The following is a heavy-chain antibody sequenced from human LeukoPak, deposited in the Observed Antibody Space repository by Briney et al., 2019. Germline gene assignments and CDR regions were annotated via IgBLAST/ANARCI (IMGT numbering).Heavy chain of an antibody. J-gene: IGHJ4*02. V-gene: IGHV3-49*04. CDR3: LYYYDSSGYYLPDH. CDR2: IRSKAYGGTT. D-gene: IGHD3-22*01. Sequence: GGSLRLSCTASGLTFGEYAMSWVREAPGKGLEWVGVIRSKAYGGTTEYAASVKGRFTISRDDSKSIAYLQMNSLKSEDTAVYHCLYYYDSSGYYLPDHWGQGTLVTVSS. CDR1: GLTFGEYA.